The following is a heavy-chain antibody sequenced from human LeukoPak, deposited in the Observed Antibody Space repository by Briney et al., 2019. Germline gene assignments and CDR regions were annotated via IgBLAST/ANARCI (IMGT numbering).Heavy chain of an antibody. CDR1: GYTFTSYA. D-gene: IGHD4-17*01. J-gene: IGHJ4*02. V-gene: IGHV1-3*01. CDR3: ARDLRGDCGDYFLDY. Sequence: ASVKVSCKASGYTFTSYAMHWVRQAPGQRLEWMGWINAGNGNTKYSQKFQGRVTITRDTSASTAYMELSSLRSEDTAVYYCARDLRGDCGDYFLDYWGQGTLVTVSS. CDR2: INAGNGNT.